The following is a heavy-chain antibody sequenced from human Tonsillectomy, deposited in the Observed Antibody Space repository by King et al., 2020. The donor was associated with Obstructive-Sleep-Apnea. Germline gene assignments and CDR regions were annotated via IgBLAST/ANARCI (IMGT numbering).Heavy chain of an antibody. CDR2: IYYSGST. J-gene: IGHJ4*02. CDR3: ARYGIVGATRAYFDY. V-gene: IGHV4-59*08. CDR1: GGSISSYY. Sequence: VQLQESGPGLVKPSETLSLTCTVSGGSISSYYWSWIRQPPGKGLEWIGYIYYSGSTNYNPSLKSRVTISVDTSKNQFSLKLSSVTAADTAVYYCARYGIVGATRAYFDYWGQGTLVTVSS. D-gene: IGHD1-26*01.